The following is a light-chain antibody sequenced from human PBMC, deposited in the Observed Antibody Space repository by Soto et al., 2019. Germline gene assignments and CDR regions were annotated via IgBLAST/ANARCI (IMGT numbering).Light chain of an antibody. V-gene: IGKV1-5*01. CDR3: QHYNTYMR. Sequence: IQMTQSPSTLSASVGDRVTITCRASHNIERWMAWYQQKRGRAPSLLIFDATTLHSGVPSRFSGGGSGTEFTLTITGLQPDDFATYYCQHYNTYMRFAQGTKVDTK. CDR1: HNIERW. CDR2: DAT. J-gene: IGKJ1*01.